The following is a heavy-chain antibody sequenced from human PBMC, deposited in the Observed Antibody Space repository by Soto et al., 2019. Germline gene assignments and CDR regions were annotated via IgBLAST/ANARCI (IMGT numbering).Heavy chain of an antibody. CDR1: GGSSRRSSYF. Sequence: PSETLSLTCGVSGGSSRRSSYFWGWIRQPPGKGLEWIASVYYSGTPYYNPSLKSRVTIYIDTSKSQISLKLNSLTAADTAVFYCARADTALVPPASWSQRTPVPVSS. V-gene: IGHV4-39*01. D-gene: IGHD2-2*02. J-gene: IGHJ5*02. CDR2: VYYSGTP. CDR3: ARADTALVPPAS.